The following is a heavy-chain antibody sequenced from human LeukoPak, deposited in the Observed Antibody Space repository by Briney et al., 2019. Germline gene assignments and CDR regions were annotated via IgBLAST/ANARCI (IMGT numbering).Heavy chain of an antibody. D-gene: IGHD1-1*01. Sequence: GGSLRLSCAASGFTFSSYAMSWVRQAPGKGLEWVSAISGSGGSTYYADSVKGRFTISRDNSKNTLYLQMNSLRAEDTAVYYCAKDHIVAGTTSWDFLYYFDYWGQGTLVTVYS. CDR3: AKDHIVAGTTSWDFLYYFDY. CDR1: GFTFSSYA. CDR2: ISGSGGST. J-gene: IGHJ4*02. V-gene: IGHV3-23*01.